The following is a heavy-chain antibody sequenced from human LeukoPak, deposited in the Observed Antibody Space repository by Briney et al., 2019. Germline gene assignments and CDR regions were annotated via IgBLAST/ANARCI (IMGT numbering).Heavy chain of an antibody. CDR2: ISGSGGNT. J-gene: IGHJ4*02. CDR1: GFMFSSYG. D-gene: IGHD1-26*01. Sequence: PGGSLRLSCAASGFMFSSYGMSWVRQTPGKGLEWVSGISGSGGNTYYADSVKGRFTISRDNSKNTLYLQMNSLRAEDTAVYYCATAHIVGATAYWGQGTLVTVSS. V-gene: IGHV3-23*01. CDR3: ATAHIVGATAY.